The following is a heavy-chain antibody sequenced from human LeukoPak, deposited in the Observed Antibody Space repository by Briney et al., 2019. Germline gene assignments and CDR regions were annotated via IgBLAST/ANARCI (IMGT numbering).Heavy chain of an antibody. V-gene: IGHV1-2*02. J-gene: IGHJ4*02. D-gene: IGHD3-3*01. CDR3: ARLLRFLEWFDY. Sequence: ASVKVSCKASGYTFTGYYMHWVRQAPGQGLEWIGWINPNSGGTNYAQKFQGRVTMTRDTSISTAYMEVSRLRSDDTAVYYCARLLRFLEWFDYWGQGTLVTVSS. CDR2: INPNSGGT. CDR1: GYTFTGYY.